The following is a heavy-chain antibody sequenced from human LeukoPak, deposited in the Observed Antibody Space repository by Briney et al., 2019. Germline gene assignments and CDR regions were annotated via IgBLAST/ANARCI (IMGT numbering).Heavy chain of an antibody. CDR3: ASSGYSRTNAFDI. J-gene: IGHJ3*02. Sequence: GGSLRLSCAASGFTFSNYNMNWVRQAPGKGLEWVSSISTSSSYIYYADSVKGRFTISRDNAKNSLYLQMNSLRAEDTAVYYCASSGYSRTNAFDIWGQGTMVTVSS. CDR2: ISTSSSYI. D-gene: IGHD3-22*01. CDR1: GFTFSNYN. V-gene: IGHV3-21*04.